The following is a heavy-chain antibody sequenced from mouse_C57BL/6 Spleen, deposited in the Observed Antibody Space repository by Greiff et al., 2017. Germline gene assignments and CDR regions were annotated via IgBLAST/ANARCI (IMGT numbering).Heavy chain of an antibody. CDR2: IYPGDGDT. CDR1: GYAFSSSW. Sequence: VKLQESGPELVKPGASVKISCKASGYAFSSSWMNWVKQRPGKGLEWIGRIYPGDGDTNYNGKFKGKATLTADKSSSTAYMQLSSLTSEDSAVYFCARPITGTGYFDVWGTGTTVTVSS. D-gene: IGHD4-1*01. J-gene: IGHJ1*03. CDR3: ARPITGTGYFDV. V-gene: IGHV1-82*01.